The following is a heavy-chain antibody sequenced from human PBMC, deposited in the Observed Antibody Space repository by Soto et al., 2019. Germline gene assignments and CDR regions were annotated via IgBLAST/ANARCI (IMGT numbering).Heavy chain of an antibody. J-gene: IGHJ4*02. CDR3: AKDILPWDIVVVDVQEPVDY. CDR1: GFTFSSYA. CDR2: ISGSGGST. Sequence: EVQLLESGGGLVQPGGSLRLSCAASGFTFSSYAMSWVRQAPGKGLEWVSAISGSGGSTYYEDSVKGRFTISRDNSKNTLYLQMNSLRAEDTAVYYCAKDILPWDIVVVDVQEPVDYWGQGTLVTVSS. V-gene: IGHV3-23*01. D-gene: IGHD2-2*01.